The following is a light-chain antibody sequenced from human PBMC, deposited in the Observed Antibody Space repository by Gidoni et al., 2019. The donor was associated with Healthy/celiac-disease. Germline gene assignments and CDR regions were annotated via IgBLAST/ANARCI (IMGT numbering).Light chain of an antibody. Sequence: DIQMTQSPSSLSASVGDRVTITCQARQDISNYLNWYQQKPGKAPKLLIYDASNLETGVPSRFSGSGSGTDFTFTISSLQPEDIATYYCQQYDNRPPMYTFGQGTKLEIK. J-gene: IGKJ2*01. CDR3: QQYDNRPPMYT. CDR2: DAS. CDR1: QDISNY. V-gene: IGKV1-33*01.